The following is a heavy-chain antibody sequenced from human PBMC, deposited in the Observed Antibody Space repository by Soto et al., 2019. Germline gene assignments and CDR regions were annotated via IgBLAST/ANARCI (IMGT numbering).Heavy chain of an antibody. Sequence: EVQLLESGGGLVQPGGSLRLSCAASGFTFSSYAMRWVRQAPGKGLEWVSAVSGSGGSTYYADSVKGRFTISRDNSKNTLSLQMNSLSAEATAVYYCARRGPGTYFDYWGQGTLVTVSS. J-gene: IGHJ4*02. D-gene: IGHD6-13*01. V-gene: IGHV3-23*01. CDR1: GFTFSSYA. CDR3: ARRGPGTYFDY. CDR2: VSGSGGST.